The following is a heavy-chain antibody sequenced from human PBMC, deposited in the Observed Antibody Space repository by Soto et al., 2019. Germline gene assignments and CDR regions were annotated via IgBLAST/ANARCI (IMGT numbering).Heavy chain of an antibody. CDR3: AREEVVVAATHYYYYGMDV. J-gene: IGHJ6*02. CDR1: GGSISSGGYY. Sequence: QVQLQESGPGLVKPSQTLSLTCTVSGGSISSGGYYWSWIRQHPGKGLEWIGYIYYSGSTYYNPSLKSRVTISVDTSKNQFSLKLSSVTAADTAVYYCAREEVVVAATHYYYYGMDVWGLGTTVTVSS. V-gene: IGHV4-31*03. D-gene: IGHD2-15*01. CDR2: IYYSGST.